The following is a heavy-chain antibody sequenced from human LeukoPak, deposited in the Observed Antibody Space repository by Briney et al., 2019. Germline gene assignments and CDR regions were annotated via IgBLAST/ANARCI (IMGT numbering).Heavy chain of an antibody. CDR2: ISWNSGSI. CDR1: GFTFDDYA. CDR3: AKDIRAYSSGWLDY. J-gene: IGHJ4*02. Sequence: GGSLRLSCAASGFTFDDYAMHWVRQAPGKGLEWVSGISWNSGSIGYADSVKGRFTISRDNAKNSLYLRMNSLRAEDMALYYCAKDIRAYSSGWLDYWGQGTLVTVSS. V-gene: IGHV3-9*03. D-gene: IGHD6-19*01.